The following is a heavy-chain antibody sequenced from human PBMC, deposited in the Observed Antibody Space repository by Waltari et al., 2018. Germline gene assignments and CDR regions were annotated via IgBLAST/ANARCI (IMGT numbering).Heavy chain of an antibody. V-gene: IGHV4-4*07. D-gene: IGHD5-18*01. J-gene: IGHJ4*02. CDR2: IYTSGST. CDR3: AGEGKKGGWGYGYDY. CDR1: GGSISSYY. Sequence: QLQLQESGPGLVKPSETLSLTCTVSGGSISSYYWSRIRQPAGKGLEWIGRIYTSGSTTSNPPAKGRVTMSVDRPKNRFSRRWSSVTAADRAVYYCAGEGKKGGWGYGYDYWGQGTLVTVSS.